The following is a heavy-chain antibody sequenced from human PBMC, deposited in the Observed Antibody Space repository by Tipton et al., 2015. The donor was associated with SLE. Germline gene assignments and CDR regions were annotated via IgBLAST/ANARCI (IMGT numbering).Heavy chain of an antibody. V-gene: IGHV1-18*01. CDR1: GYTFSIYA. CDR3: ARDGPSSSSRGDYFDY. D-gene: IGHD6-13*01. CDR2: ISAYNGNT. J-gene: IGHJ4*02. Sequence: QLVQSGSEVKKPGASVKVSCKASGYTFSIYAINWVRQAPGQGLEWMGWISAYNGNTNYAQKLQGRVTMTTDTSTSTAYMELRSLRSDDTAVYYCARDGPSSSSRGDYFDYWGQGTLVTVSS.